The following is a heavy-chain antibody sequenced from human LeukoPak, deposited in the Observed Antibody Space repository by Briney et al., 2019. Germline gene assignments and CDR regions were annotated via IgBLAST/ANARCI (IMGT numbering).Heavy chain of an antibody. Sequence: GGSLRLSCAASGFTVSSNYMTWVRQAPGKGLNWVSVIYSGGSTYYADAVKGRFTISRHDSQNTLYLQMNGLRAEDTAVYYCARAPLDSIGLYSDWGQGTLVTVSA. CDR1: GFTVSSNY. V-gene: IGHV3-53*04. CDR2: IYSGGST. CDR3: ARAPLDSIGLYSD. J-gene: IGHJ4*02. D-gene: IGHD3-22*01.